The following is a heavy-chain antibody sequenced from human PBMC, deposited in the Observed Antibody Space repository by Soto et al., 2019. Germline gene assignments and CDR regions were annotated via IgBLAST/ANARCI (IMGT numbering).Heavy chain of an antibody. Sequence: ASVQVSCQASGYTFTGYYMHWLRQAPGQGLEWMGWINPNSGGTNYAQKFQGRVTMTRDTSISTAYMELSRLRSDDTAVYYCAREEGDSSSWYLCHFDYWGQGTLVTVSS. J-gene: IGHJ4*02. D-gene: IGHD6-13*01. V-gene: IGHV1-2*02. CDR3: AREEGDSSSWYLCHFDY. CDR2: INPNSGGT. CDR1: GYTFTGYY.